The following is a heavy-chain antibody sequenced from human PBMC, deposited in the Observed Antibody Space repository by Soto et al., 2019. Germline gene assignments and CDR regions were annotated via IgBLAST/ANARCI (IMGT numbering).Heavy chain of an antibody. J-gene: IGHJ4*02. D-gene: IGHD6-19*01. CDR1: GYTFTSYT. Sequence: SVKVSCKASGYTFTSYTISWVRQAPGQGLEWMGRIIPILGIANYAQKFQGRVTITADKSTSTAYMELSSLRSEDTAVYYCAREEFEISSGWYYFDYWGQGTLVTVSS. CDR3: AREEFEISSGWYYFDY. V-gene: IGHV1-69*04. CDR2: IIPILGIA.